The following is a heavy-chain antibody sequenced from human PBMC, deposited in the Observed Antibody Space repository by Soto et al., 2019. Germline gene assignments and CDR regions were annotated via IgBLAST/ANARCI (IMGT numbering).Heavy chain of an antibody. J-gene: IGHJ4*02. CDR3: ARDYYGSGSYGL. D-gene: IGHD3-10*01. CDR1: GGTFSSHA. Sequence: ASVKVSCKASGGTFSSHAISWVRQAPGQGLEWMGGIIPIFGTANYAQKFQGRVTITADESTSTAYMELSSLRSEDTAVYYCARDYYGSGSYGLWGQGTLVTVSS. CDR2: IIPIFGTA. V-gene: IGHV1-69*13.